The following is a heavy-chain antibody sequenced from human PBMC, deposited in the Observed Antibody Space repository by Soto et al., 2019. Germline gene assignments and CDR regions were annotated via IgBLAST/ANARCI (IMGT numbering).Heavy chain of an antibody. Sequence: SQTLSLTCAISGDSVSSNSAAWNWIRQSPSRGLEWLGRTYYRSKWYNDYAVSVKSRITINPDTSKNQFSLQLNSVTPEDTAVYYCASARGSCSGGSCPNWFDPWGQGTLLTV. CDR1: GDSVSSNSAA. CDR3: ASARGSCSGGSCPNWFDP. CDR2: TYYRSKWYN. D-gene: IGHD2-15*01. J-gene: IGHJ5*02. V-gene: IGHV6-1*01.